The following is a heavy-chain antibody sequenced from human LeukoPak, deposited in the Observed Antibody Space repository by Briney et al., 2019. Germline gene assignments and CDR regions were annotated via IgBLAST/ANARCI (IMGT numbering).Heavy chain of an antibody. CDR1: GLSHSDFY. CDR2: IGTRSNPI. Sequence: GGPLTLFCAAWGLSHSDFYIFGIRQAPRRGREGISYIGTRSNPIYYADSVKGRFTISRDDAKHSLYLQMNSLRDEDTAVYFCAREARGSGRDFDYWGQGILVTVSS. CDR3: AREARGSGRDFDY. V-gene: IGHV3-11*01. D-gene: IGHD1-26*01. J-gene: IGHJ4*02.